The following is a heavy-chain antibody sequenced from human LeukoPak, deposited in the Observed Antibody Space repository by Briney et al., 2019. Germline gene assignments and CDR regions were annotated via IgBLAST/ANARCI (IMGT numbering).Heavy chain of an antibody. CDR1: GYSISNGYY. CDR2: IYHSGST. V-gene: IGHV4-38-2*02. Sequence: SETLSLTCTVAGYSISNGYYWGWIRQPPGKGLEWIGNIYHSGSTYYNPSLKSRVTISVDTSKNHFSLRLSSVTAADTAVYYCAGSPFYGSGSRYYFDYWGQGTLVTVSS. CDR3: AGSPFYGSGSRYYFDY. J-gene: IGHJ4*02. D-gene: IGHD3-10*01.